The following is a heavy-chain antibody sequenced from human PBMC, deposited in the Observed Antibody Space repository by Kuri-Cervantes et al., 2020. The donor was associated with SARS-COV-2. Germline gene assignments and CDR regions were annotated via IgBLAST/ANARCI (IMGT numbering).Heavy chain of an antibody. CDR1: GFIVSSSY. D-gene: IGHD2-8*01. Sequence: ETLSLTCAASGFIVSSSYMSWVRRAPGKGLEWVSIIYAGGGTYYADSVKGQFTISRDISKNTVFLQMNRLRSEDTAVYYCARSCTYARCSEYFQHWGQGTLVTVSS. CDR2: IYAGGGT. J-gene: IGHJ1*01. V-gene: IGHV3-66*02. CDR3: ARSCTYARCSEYFQH.